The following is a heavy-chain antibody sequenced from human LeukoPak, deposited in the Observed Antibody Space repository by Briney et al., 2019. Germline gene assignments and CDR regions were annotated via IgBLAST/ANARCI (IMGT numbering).Heavy chain of an antibody. D-gene: IGHD6-13*01. V-gene: IGHV3-33*01. CDR3: AREIVGIAAAGVFDY. J-gene: IGHJ4*02. Sequence: PGGSLRLSCAVSGFTFSSYGMHWVRQAPGKGLEWVAVIWYDGSNKYYADSVKGRFTISRDNSKNTLYLQMNSLRAEDTAVYYCAREIVGIAAAGVFDYWGQGTLVTVSS. CDR2: IWYDGSNK. CDR1: GFTFSSYG.